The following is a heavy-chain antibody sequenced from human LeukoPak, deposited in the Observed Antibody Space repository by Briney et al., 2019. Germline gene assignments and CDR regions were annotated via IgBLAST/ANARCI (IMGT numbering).Heavy chain of an antibody. D-gene: IGHD3-16*01. CDR1: GGSFSGYY. V-gene: IGHV4-34*01. CDR2: INHSGST. Sequence: SETLSLTCAVYGGSFSGYYWSWIRQPPGKGLEWIGEINHSGSTNYNPSLKSRVTVSVDTSKNQFSLKLSSVTAADTAVYYCARVGDYWGQGTLVTVSS. J-gene: IGHJ4*02. CDR3: ARVGDY.